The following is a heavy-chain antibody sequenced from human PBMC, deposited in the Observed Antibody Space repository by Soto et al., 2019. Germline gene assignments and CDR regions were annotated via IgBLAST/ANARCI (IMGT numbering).Heavy chain of an antibody. CDR3: ARGSATHVDY. Sequence: SETLSLTCAVSGYSISSAYYWGWIRQPPGKGLEWIGTISPSGSTHYKPSLRSRVTISTDTSKNQFSLRLTSVTAADTAVYYCARGSATHVDYWGQGTLVTVSS. J-gene: IGHJ4*02. CDR1: GYSISSAYY. CDR2: ISPSGST. V-gene: IGHV4-38-2*01. D-gene: IGHD2-15*01.